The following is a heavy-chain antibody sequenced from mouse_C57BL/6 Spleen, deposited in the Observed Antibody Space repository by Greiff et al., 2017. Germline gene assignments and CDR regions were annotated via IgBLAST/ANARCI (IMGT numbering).Heavy chain of an antibody. CDR3: ARDPGKGY. CDR1: GYSITSGYY. J-gene: IGHJ2*01. CDR2: ISYDGSN. V-gene: IGHV3-6*01. Sequence: VQLKESGPGLVKPSQSLSLTCSVTGYSITSGYYWNWIRQFPGNKLEWMGYISYDGSNNYNPSLKNRISITRDTSKNQFFLKLNSVTTEDTATYYCARDPGKGYWGQGTTLTVSS. D-gene: IGHD4-1*01.